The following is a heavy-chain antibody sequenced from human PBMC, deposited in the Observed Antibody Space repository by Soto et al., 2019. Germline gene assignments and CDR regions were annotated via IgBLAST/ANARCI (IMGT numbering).Heavy chain of an antibody. CDR1: GFTFSSYA. J-gene: IGHJ4*02. D-gene: IGHD3-16*01. CDR3: AKKGSDYVWGSSDY. CDR2: ISGSGGST. Sequence: GGSLRLSCAASGFTFSSYAMSWVRQAPGKGLEWVSAISGSGGSTYYADSVKGRFTISRDNSKNTLYLQMNSLRAEDTAVYYCAKKGSDYVWGSSDYWGQGTLVTVSS. V-gene: IGHV3-23*01.